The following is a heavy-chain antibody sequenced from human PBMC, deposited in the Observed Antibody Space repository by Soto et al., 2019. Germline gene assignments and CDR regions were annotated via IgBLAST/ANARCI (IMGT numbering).Heavy chain of an antibody. CDR2: ISDDGSNK. V-gene: IGHV3-30*18. CDR3: AKVGGYSYGTNDAFDI. Sequence: QVQLVESGGGVVQPGRSLRLSCAASGFTFRTSGMHWVRQAPGKGLEWVAVISDDGSNKYNIASVEGRFTITRDNSKNTLYLQMNSLRTEDTAVYYCAKVGGYSYGTNDAFDIWVKVTMVTVSS. D-gene: IGHD5-18*01. J-gene: IGHJ3*02. CDR1: GFTFRTSG.